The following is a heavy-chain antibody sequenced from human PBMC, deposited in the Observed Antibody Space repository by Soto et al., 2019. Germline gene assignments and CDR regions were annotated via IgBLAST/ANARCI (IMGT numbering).Heavy chain of an antibody. CDR2: IWYDGSNK. CDR1: GFTFSSYG. Sequence: PGGSLRLSCAASGFTFSSYGMHWVRQAPGKGLEWVAVIWYDGSNKYYADSVKGRFTISRDNSKNTLYLQMNSLRAEDTAVYYCARDSEVVAATPSQQLDYWGQGTLVTVSS. V-gene: IGHV3-33*01. D-gene: IGHD2-15*01. CDR3: ARDSEVVAATPSQQLDY. J-gene: IGHJ4*02.